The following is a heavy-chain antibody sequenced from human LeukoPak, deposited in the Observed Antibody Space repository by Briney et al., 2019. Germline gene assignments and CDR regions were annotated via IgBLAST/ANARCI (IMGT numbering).Heavy chain of an antibody. CDR2: IYYSGST. J-gene: IGHJ5*02. Sequence: SETLSLTCTVSGGSISNYYWTWIRQPPGKGLEWIGYIYYSGSTNYNPSLKSRVTISVDTSKNQFSLKLSSVTAADTAVYYCARRGGYCSGGSCYPTKGFDPWGQGTLVTVSS. D-gene: IGHD2-15*01. V-gene: IGHV4-59*08. CDR1: GGSISNYY. CDR3: ARRGGYCSGGSCYPTKGFDP.